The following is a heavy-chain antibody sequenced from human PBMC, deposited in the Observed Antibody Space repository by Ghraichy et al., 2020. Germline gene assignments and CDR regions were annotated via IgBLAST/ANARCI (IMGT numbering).Heavy chain of an antibody. CDR1: GGSISSSSYF. J-gene: IGHJ4*02. V-gene: IGHV4-39*01. CDR2: IYYRGNT. CDR3: ARISPSFGGVTRARVFTEFDC. Sequence: SETLSLTCTVSGGSISSSSYFWGWIRQPTGKGLEWIGSIYYRGNTYYNPPLKSRVTISVDMSKNQFSLKLSSVTAADTAVYYCARISPSFGGVTRARVFTEFDCWGQGTLVTVSS. D-gene: IGHD3-16*01.